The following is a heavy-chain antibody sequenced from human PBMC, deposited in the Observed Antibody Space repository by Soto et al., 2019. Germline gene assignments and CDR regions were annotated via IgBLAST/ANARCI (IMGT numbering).Heavy chain of an antibody. J-gene: IGHJ5*02. CDR3: ARQGDILTGYYKAWFDP. D-gene: IGHD3-9*01. CDR2: IYYSGST. Sequence: QLQLQESGPGLVKPSETLSLTCTVSGGSISSSSYYWGWIRQPPGKGLEWIGSIYYSGSTYYNPSLKSRVTISVDTSKNKFSVKLSSVTAADTAVYYCARQGDILTGYYKAWFDPWGQGTLVTVSS. V-gene: IGHV4-39*01. CDR1: GGSISSSSYY.